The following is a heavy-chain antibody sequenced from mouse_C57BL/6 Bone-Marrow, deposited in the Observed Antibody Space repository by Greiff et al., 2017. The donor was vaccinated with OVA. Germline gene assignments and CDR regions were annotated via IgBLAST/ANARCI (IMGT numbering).Heavy chain of an antibody. J-gene: IGHJ2*01. V-gene: IGHV5-6*01. CDR1: GFTFSSYG. D-gene: IGHD2-3*01. Sequence: EVNLVESGGDLVKPGGSLKLSCAASGFTFSSYGMSWVRQTPDKRLEWVATISSGGSYTYYPDRVKGRVTISRDNAKNTLYLQMSSLKSYDTAMYYCARHNDGYYDYWGPGTTLTVSS. CDR3: ARHNDGYYDY. CDR2: ISSGGSYT.